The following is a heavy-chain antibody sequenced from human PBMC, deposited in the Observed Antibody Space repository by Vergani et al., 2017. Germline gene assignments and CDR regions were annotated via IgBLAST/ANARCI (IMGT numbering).Heavy chain of an antibody. J-gene: IGHJ3*02. D-gene: IGHD3-22*01. CDR3: ARAKGQYYYDSSGYYSALDAFDI. CDR2: ISAYNGNT. V-gene: IGHV1-18*01. Sequence: QVQLVQSGAEVKKPGASVKVSCKASGYTFTSYGISWVRQAPGQGLEWMGWISAYNGNTNYAQKLQGRVTMTTDTSTSTAYVELRSLRSDDTAVYYCARAKGQYYYDSSGYYSALDAFDIWGQGTMGTVSS. CDR1: GYTFTSYG.